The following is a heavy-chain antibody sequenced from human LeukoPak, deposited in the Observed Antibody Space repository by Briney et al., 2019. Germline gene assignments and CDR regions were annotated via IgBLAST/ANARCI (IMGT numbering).Heavy chain of an antibody. CDR2: IKSNTDGGTT. V-gene: IGHV3-15*01. Sequence: GRSLRLSCAASGFTFSITWMGWVRQAPGKGLEWVGRIKSNTDGGTTDYAAPVKGRFIISRDESKNTLYLQMNSLKTEDTAVYYSTTDGYSVYEGLYDYWGQGTLVTVSS. J-gene: IGHJ4*02. CDR3: TTDGYSVYEGLYDY. D-gene: IGHD5/OR15-5a*01. CDR1: GFTFSITW.